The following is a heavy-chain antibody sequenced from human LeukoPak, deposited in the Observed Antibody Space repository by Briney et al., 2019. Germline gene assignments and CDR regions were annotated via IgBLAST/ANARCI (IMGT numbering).Heavy chain of an antibody. CDR3: VKSSYYDSSGYYREYYFDY. CDR2: LSGSGGST. V-gene: IGHV3-23*01. CDR1: GFTFNNYG. Sequence: TGGSLRLSCAASGFTFNNYGMSWVRQAPGKGLEWVSSLSGSGGSTYYADSVKGRFTISRDNSKNTLYLQMNSLRAEDTAVYYCVKSSYYDSSGYYREYYFDYWGQGTLVTVSS. D-gene: IGHD3-22*01. J-gene: IGHJ4*02.